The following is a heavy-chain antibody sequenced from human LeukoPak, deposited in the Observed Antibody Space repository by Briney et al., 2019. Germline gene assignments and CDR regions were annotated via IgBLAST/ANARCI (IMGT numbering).Heavy chain of an antibody. J-gene: IGHJ6*03. Sequence: PGGSLILSCTASGFTFSSYAMYWVRQAPGKGLEWVSGIFGSGGSAHYADSVKGRFTISRDNAKNSVYLQMNSLRAEDTAVYYCARDFYYYYYMDVWGKGTTVTVSS. V-gene: IGHV3-23*01. CDR1: GFTFSSYA. CDR2: IFGSGGSA. CDR3: ARDFYYYYYMDV.